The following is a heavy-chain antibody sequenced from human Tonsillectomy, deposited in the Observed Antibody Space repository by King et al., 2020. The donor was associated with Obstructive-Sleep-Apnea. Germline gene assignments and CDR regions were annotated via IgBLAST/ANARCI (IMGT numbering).Heavy chain of an antibody. CDR1: GGSISSYY. CDR2: IYYSGST. V-gene: IGHV4-59*08. CDR3: ARHYYDSSGYYYNWFDP. D-gene: IGHD3-22*01. Sequence: VQLQESGPGLVKPSETLSLTCTVSGGSISSYYWSWIRQPPGKGLEWIGYIYYSGSTNYTPSLKSRVTISVDTSKNQFSLKPGSVSAADTAVYYCARHYYDSSGYYYNWFDPWGQGTLVTVSS. J-gene: IGHJ5*02.